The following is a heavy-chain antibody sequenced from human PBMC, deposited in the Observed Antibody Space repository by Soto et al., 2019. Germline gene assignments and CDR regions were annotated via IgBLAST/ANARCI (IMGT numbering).Heavy chain of an antibody. CDR3: ARGSPYYYDSSVYTLYYYYGMDV. J-gene: IGHJ6*02. Sequence: ASVKVSCKASGYTFTGYYMHWVRQAPGQGLEWMGWINPNSGGTNYAQKFQGWVTMTRDTSISTAYMELSRLRSDDTAVYYCARGSPYYYDSSVYTLYYYYGMDVWGQGTTVNVSS. V-gene: IGHV1-2*04. CDR1: GYTFTGYY. CDR2: INPNSGGT. D-gene: IGHD3-22*01.